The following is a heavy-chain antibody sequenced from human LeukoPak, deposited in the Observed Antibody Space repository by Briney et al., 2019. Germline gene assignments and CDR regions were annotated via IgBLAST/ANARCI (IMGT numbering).Heavy chain of an antibody. Sequence: SETLSLTCAVSGGSISSSNWWSWVRQPPGKGLEWIGEIYHSGSTNYNPSLKSRVTISVDKSKNQFSLKLSSVTAADTAVYYCASRGDLAAYFDYWGQGTLVTVSS. CDR3: ASRGDLAAYFDY. V-gene: IGHV4-4*02. CDR2: IYHSGST. J-gene: IGHJ4*02. CDR1: GGSISSSNW. D-gene: IGHD5-24*01.